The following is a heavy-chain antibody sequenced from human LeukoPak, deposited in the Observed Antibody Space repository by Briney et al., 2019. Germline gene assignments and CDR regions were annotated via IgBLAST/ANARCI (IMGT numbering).Heavy chain of an antibody. CDR1: GGSISSYY. CDR2: IYYSGST. V-gene: IGHV4-59*08. CDR3: ARRKLVGVYFDY. Sequence: PLETLSLTCTVSGGSISSYYWSWIRQPPGKGLEWIGYIYYSGSTNYNPSLKSRVTISVDTSKNQFSLKLSSVTAADTAVYYCARRKLVGVYFDYWGQGTLVTVSS. J-gene: IGHJ4*02. D-gene: IGHD2-15*01.